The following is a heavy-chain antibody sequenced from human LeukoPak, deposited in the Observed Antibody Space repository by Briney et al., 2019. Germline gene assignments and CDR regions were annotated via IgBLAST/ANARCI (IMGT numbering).Heavy chain of an antibody. V-gene: IGHV3-48*03. J-gene: IGHJ4*02. Sequence: GGSLRLSCAASGFTFSSYEINWVRQAPGKGLEWVSYISSSGSTIYYADSVKGRFTISRDNAKNSLYLQMNSLRAEDTAVYYCARNLPYDSSGYFWGQGTLVTVSS. CDR2: ISSSGSTI. D-gene: IGHD3-22*01. CDR1: GFTFSSYE. CDR3: ARNLPYDSSGYF.